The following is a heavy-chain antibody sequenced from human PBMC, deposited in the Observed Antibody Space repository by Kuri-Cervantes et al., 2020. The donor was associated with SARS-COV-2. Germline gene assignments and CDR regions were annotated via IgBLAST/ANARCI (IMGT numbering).Heavy chain of an antibody. Sequence: ASVKVSCKASGYTFTSYGISWARQAPGQGLEWMGWISAYNGNTNYAQKLQGRVTMTTDTTTSTAYMELRSLRSDDTAVYYCARDHGLWFGEENGFDPWGQETLVTVSS. V-gene: IGHV1-18*01. CDR3: ARDHGLWFGEENGFDP. CDR2: ISAYNGNT. J-gene: IGHJ5*02. CDR1: GYTFTSYG. D-gene: IGHD3-10*01.